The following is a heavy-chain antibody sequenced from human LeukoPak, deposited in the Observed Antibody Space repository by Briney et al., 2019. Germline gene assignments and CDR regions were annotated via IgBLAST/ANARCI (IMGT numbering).Heavy chain of an antibody. CDR2: IRYDGSNK. V-gene: IGHV3-30*02. CDR3: ARARGNNYGFFDY. J-gene: IGHJ4*02. CDR1: GFTFSSYG. Sequence: GSLRLSCAASGFTFSSYGMYWVRQAPGKGLEWVAFIRYDGSNKYYADSVKGRFTVSRDNSKNTLYLQMNSLRAEDTAVYYCARARGNNYGFFDYWGQGILVTVSS. D-gene: IGHD3/OR15-3a*01.